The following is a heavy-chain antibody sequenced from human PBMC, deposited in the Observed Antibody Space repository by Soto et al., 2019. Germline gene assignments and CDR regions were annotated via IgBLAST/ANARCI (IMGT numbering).Heavy chain of an antibody. CDR2: ISGSGGST. Sequence: EVQLLESGGGLVQPGGSLRLSCAASGFTFSSYAMSWVRQAPGKGLEWVSAISGSGGSTYYADSVKGRFTISRDNSKNTLYLQMNSVRAEDTAVYYCAKDRSCSSTSCYMYYFDYWGQGTLVTVSS. D-gene: IGHD2-2*02. J-gene: IGHJ4*02. CDR3: AKDRSCSSTSCYMYYFDY. V-gene: IGHV3-23*01. CDR1: GFTFSSYA.